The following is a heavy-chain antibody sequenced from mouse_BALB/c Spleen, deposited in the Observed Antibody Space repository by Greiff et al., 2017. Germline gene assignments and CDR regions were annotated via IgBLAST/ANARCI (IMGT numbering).Heavy chain of an antibody. CDR3: ARLYYGNYDWFAY. D-gene: IGHD2-1*01. CDR1: GFNIKDYY. CDR2: IDPENGNT. Sequence: VQLQQSGAELVRPGALVKLSCKASGFNIKDYYMHWVKQRPEQGLEWIGWIDPENGNTIYDPKFQGKASITADTSSNTAYLQLSSLTSEDTAVYYCARLYYGNYDWFAYWGQGTLVTVSA. J-gene: IGHJ3*01. V-gene: IGHV14-1*02.